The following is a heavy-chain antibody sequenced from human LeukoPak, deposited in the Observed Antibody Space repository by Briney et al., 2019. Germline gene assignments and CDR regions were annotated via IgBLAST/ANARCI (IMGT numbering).Heavy chain of an antibody. CDR2: ISSSGITI. CDR3: ARVLETDCTGGSCYSGLDY. V-gene: IGHV3-11*04. D-gene: IGHD2-15*01. J-gene: IGHJ4*02. CDR1: GFTFSDYY. Sequence: GGSLRLSCAASGFTFSDYYMSWIRQAPGRGLEWVSYISSSGITIYYADSVKGRFTVSRDNAQNSLYLQMNSLRVEDTAVYYCARVLETDCTGGSCYSGLDYWGQGTLVTVSS.